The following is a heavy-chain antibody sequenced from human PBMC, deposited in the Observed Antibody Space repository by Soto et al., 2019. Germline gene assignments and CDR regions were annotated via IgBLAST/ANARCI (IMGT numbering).Heavy chain of an antibody. CDR3: ARARLYYDFWSGPETSYYYMDV. Sequence: PSETLSLTCTVSGGSISSGGYYWSWIRQHPGKGLEWIGYIYYSGSTYYNPSLKSRVTISVDTSKNQFSLKLSSVTAADTAVYYCARARLYYDFWSGPETSYYYMDVWGKGTTVTVSS. D-gene: IGHD3-3*01. J-gene: IGHJ6*03. CDR1: GGSISSGGYY. V-gene: IGHV4-31*03. CDR2: IYYSGST.